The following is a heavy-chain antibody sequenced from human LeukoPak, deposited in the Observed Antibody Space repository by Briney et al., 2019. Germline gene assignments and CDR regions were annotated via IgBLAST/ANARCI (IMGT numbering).Heavy chain of an antibody. CDR2: INPSGGST. D-gene: IGHD5-24*01. Sequence: ASVKVSCKASGYTFTSYYMHWVRQAPGQGLEWMGIINPSGGSTSYAQKFQGRVTMTRDMSTSTVYMELSSLRSEDTAVYYCAREGGDGYNFEYFDYWGQGTLVTVSS. J-gene: IGHJ4*02. CDR3: AREGGDGYNFEYFDY. V-gene: IGHV1-46*01. CDR1: GYTFTSYY.